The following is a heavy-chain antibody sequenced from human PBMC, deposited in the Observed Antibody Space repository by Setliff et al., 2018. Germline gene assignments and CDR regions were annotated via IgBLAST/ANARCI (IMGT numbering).Heavy chain of an antibody. CDR1: GYTITNFA. V-gene: IGHV7-4-1*02. D-gene: IGHD6-13*01. Sequence: GASVKVSCKASGYTITNFALNWVRQAPGQGPEWMGWINTNSGNPTYAQGFTGRFVFSLDPSVSTAYLQISSLKAEDTALYYCATGCLVAAGTGHWGQGTLVTVSS. CDR2: INTNSGNP. J-gene: IGHJ4*02. CDR3: ATGCLVAAGTGH.